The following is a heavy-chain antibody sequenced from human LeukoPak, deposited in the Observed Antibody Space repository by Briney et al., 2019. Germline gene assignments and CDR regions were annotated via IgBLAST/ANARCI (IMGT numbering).Heavy chain of an antibody. V-gene: IGHV3-23*01. J-gene: IGHJ4*02. CDR2: ISGSGGST. CDR1: GFTFSSYA. CDR3: GRRRQQLIDY. Sequence: PGGSLRLSCAASGFTFSSYAMSWVRQAPGKGLEWVSAISGSGGSTYYADSVKGRFTISRDNSKNTLYLQLSRLRGEDTAVYFCGRRRQQLIDYWGQGALVTVAS. D-gene: IGHD6-13*01.